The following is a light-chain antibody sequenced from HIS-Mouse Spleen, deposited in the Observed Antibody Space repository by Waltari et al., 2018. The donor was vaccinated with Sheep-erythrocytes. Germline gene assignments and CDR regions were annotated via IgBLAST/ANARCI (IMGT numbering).Light chain of an antibody. CDR3: CSYAGSYNHV. J-gene: IGLJ1*01. CDR2: DVS. V-gene: IGLV2-11*01. CDR1: SSDVGAYNY. Sequence: QSALTQPRSVSGSPGQSVTISCPGPSSDVGAYNYVPWYQQHPGKAPKLMIYDVSKRPSGVPDRFSGSKSGNTASLTISGLQAEDEADYYCCSYAGSYNHVFATGTKVTVL.